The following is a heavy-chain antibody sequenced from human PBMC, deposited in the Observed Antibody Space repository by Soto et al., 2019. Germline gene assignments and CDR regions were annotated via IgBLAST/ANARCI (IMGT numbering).Heavy chain of an antibody. V-gene: IGHV1-18*01. J-gene: IGHJ4*02. CDR2: ISAYNGNT. Sequence: ASVKVSCKASGYTVTSYGISWVRQAPGQGLEWMGWISAYNGNTNYAQKLQGRVTMTTDTTTSTAYLELRSLRSDDTAVYYCARLRGYSGYDYAYFDYWGQGTLVTVSS. CDR1: GYTVTSYG. D-gene: IGHD5-12*01. CDR3: ARLRGYSGYDYAYFDY.